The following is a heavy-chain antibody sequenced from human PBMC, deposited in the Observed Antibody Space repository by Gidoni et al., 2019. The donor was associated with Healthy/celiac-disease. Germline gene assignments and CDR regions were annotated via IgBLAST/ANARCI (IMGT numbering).Heavy chain of an antibody. D-gene: IGHD3-22*01. V-gene: IGHV4-34*01. CDR1: GGSFSGYY. CDR3: AIGYYYDSSGYYYPYFDY. CDR2: INHSGST. Sequence: QVQLQQWGAGLLKPSETLSLTCAVYGGSFSGYYWSWIRQPPGKGLQWIGEINHSGSTNYNPSLKSRVTISVDTSKNQFSLKLSSVTAADTAVYYCAIGYYYDSSGYYYPYFDYWGQGTLVTVSS. J-gene: IGHJ4*02.